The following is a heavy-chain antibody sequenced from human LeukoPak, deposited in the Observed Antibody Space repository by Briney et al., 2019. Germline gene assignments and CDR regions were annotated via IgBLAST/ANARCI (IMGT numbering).Heavy chain of an antibody. J-gene: IGHJ5*02. CDR3: ARHGALCTGGSCTRFDP. CDR1: GGSISSSNYY. CDR2: IYYSGST. V-gene: IGHV4-39*01. D-gene: IGHD2-15*01. Sequence: SETLSLTCTVSGGSISSSNYYWGWIRQPPGKGLEWIGTIYYSGSTYYNSSLKSRVTISVDTSKNHFSLKVSPVTATDTAMYYCARHGALCTGGSCTRFDPWGQGTLVTVSS.